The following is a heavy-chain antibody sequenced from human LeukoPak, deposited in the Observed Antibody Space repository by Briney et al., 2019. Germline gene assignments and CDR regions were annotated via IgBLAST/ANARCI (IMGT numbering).Heavy chain of an antibody. CDR2: ISNDGSNK. CDR3: AKGKIQLVDY. Sequence: GGSLRLSCAASGFTFSSFAMHWVRQAPGKGLEWVAVISNDGSNKYYADSVKGRFTISRDNSKNTLYLQMNSLRAEDTAVYYCAKGKIQLVDYWGQGTLVTVSS. D-gene: IGHD5-18*01. CDR1: GFTFSSFA. V-gene: IGHV3-30*04. J-gene: IGHJ4*02.